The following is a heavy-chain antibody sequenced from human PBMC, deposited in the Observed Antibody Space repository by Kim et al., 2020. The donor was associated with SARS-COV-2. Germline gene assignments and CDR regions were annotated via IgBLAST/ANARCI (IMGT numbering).Heavy chain of an antibody. J-gene: IGHJ4*02. CDR3: ARDLAGYSSGWPLDY. V-gene: IGHV3-30*07. Sequence: SGKGRFTISRDNSKNTLYMQMNSLRAEDTAVYYCARDLAGYSSGWPLDYWGQGTLVTVSS. D-gene: IGHD6-19*01.